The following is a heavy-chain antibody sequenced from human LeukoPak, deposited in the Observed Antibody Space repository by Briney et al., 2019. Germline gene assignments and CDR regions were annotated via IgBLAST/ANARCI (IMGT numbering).Heavy chain of an antibody. J-gene: IGHJ4*02. D-gene: IGHD4-17*01. Sequence: GGSLRLSCAVSAFSFSSCAMNWVRQAPGKGLEWVSGISGSNGYTHYADSVKGRFTISRDNSKNTLYMQMNSLRAEDTAVYYCAKAVDYGDYYFDDWGQGTLVTVSS. CDR2: ISGSNGYT. CDR1: AFSFSSCA. V-gene: IGHV3-23*01. CDR3: AKAVDYGDYYFDD.